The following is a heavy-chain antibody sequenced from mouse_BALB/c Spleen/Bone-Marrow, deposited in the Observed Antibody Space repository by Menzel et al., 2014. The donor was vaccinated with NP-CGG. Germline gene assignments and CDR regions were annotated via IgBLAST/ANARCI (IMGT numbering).Heavy chain of an antibody. D-gene: IGHD2-4*01. CDR3: AREIINDYHWYFDV. Sequence: EVKLVESGGGLVQPGGSLRLSCATSGFTFTDYYMSWVRQPPGKALEWLGFIRNKANGYTTEYSASVKGRFTISRDSSQSILYLQMNTLRAEDSATYYCAREIINDYHWYFDVWGAGTTVTVSS. CDR2: IRNKANGYTT. J-gene: IGHJ1*01. CDR1: GFTFTDYY. V-gene: IGHV7-3*02.